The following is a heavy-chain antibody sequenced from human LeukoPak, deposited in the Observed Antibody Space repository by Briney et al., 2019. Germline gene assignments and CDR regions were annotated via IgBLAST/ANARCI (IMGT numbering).Heavy chain of an antibody. CDR3: ARDGSGIGNYFDY. V-gene: IGHV3-11*04. J-gene: IGHJ4*01. CDR1: GFTFSDYN. Sequence: GGSLRLSCAASGFTFSDYNMRWIRQAPGKGLEWVSSISRSGSTKYYTDSVKGRFTISRDNAKDSLFLQMNSLRAEDTAVYYCARDGSGIGNYFDYWGQGTLVTVSS. D-gene: IGHD3-10*01. CDR2: ISRSGSTK.